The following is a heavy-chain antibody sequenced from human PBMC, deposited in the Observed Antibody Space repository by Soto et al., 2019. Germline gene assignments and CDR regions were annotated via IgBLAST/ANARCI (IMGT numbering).Heavy chain of an antibody. J-gene: IGHJ4*02. CDR3: ARGGETYYDFWSGFSPIDY. Sequence: PSETLSLTCTVSGGSISTYGWSWIRQSPGKGLEWIGYIFYSDNTNYNPSLRSRVTISVDTSKSQFSLKLTSVTAADTAVYYCARGGETYYDFWSGFSPIDYWGQGAPVTVSS. CDR2: IFYSDNT. D-gene: IGHD3-3*01. V-gene: IGHV4-59*01. CDR1: GGSISTYG.